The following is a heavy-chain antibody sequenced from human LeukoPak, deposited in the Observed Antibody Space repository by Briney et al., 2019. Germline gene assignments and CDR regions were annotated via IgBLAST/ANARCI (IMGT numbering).Heavy chain of an antibody. V-gene: IGHV4-38-2*01. D-gene: IGHD3-3*01. CDR2: IYHSGST. CDR1: GYSISSGYY. J-gene: IGHJ4*02. CDR3: ATQARNYDFWSGYFNRIGYYFDY. Sequence: PSETLSLTCAVSGYSISSGYYWGWIRQPPGKGLEWIGSIYHSGSTYYNPSLKSRVTISVDTSKNQFSLKLSSVTAADTAVYYRATQARNYDFWSGYFNRIGYYFDYWGQGTLVTVSS.